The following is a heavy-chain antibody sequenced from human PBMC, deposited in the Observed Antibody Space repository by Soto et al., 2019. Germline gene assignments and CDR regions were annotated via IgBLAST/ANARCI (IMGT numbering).Heavy chain of an antibody. CDR1: GGTFSSYA. D-gene: IGHD3-3*01. CDR2: IIPIFGTA. Sequence: ASVKVSCKASGGTFSSYAISWVRQAPGQGLEWMGGIIPIFGTANYAQKFQGRVTITADESMSTAYMELSSLRSEDTAVYYCARGIIWRDNWFDPWGQGTLVTVSS. V-gene: IGHV1-69*13. CDR3: ARGIIWRDNWFDP. J-gene: IGHJ5*02.